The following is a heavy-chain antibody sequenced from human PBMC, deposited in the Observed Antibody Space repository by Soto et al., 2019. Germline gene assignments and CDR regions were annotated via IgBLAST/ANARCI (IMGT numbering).Heavy chain of an antibody. CDR3: AATGGGDAFDI. V-gene: IGHV3-20*01. Sequence: GGSLRLSCAASGFTFDDYGMSWVRQAPGKGLEWVSGINWNGGSTGYADSVKGRFTISRDNAKNSLYLQMNSLRAEDTALYHCAATGGGDAFDIWGQGTMVTVSS. J-gene: IGHJ3*02. D-gene: IGHD2-8*02. CDR2: INWNGGST. CDR1: GFTFDDYG.